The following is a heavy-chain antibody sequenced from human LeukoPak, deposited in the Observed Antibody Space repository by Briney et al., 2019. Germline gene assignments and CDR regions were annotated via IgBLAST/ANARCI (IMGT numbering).Heavy chain of an antibody. CDR3: AREALIEGFYYYMDV. CDR1: GDSISSYY. CDR2: FYTSGST. V-gene: IGHV4-4*07. Sequence: SETLSLTCTVSGDSISSYYWSWIRQPAGQGLEWIGRFYTSGSTNYNPSLKSRVSMSLDTSKNQFSLKLNSATAADTAVYYCAREALIEGFYYYMDVWGKGTTVTVSS. D-gene: IGHD3-22*01. J-gene: IGHJ6*03.